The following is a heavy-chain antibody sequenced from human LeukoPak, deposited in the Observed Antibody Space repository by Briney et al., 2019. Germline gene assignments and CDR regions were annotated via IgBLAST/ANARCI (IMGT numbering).Heavy chain of an antibody. Sequence: PSQTLSLTCAVSGGSISSGGYSWSWIRQPPGKGLEWIGYIYHSGSTYYNPSLKSRVTISVDRSKNQFSLKLSSVTAADTAVYYCARGGSGSYWGTLDYWGQGTLVTVSS. J-gene: IGHJ4*02. V-gene: IGHV4-30-2*01. CDR1: GGSISSGGYS. CDR2: IYHSGST. CDR3: ARGGSGSYWGTLDY. D-gene: IGHD1-26*01.